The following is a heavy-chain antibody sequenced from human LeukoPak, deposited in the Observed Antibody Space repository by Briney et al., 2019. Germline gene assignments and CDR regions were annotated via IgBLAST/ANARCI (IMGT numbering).Heavy chain of an antibody. CDR3: VRDRGWYHFDL. J-gene: IGHJ4*02. Sequence: GGSLRLSCEASGFTFSIYTMNWVRQAPGKGLEWVSLISAGSRHIYYADSVRGRFTISRDDAKNSLYLQMNGLRTEDTAVYYCVRDRGWYHFDLWGQGTLVTVSS. D-gene: IGHD3-10*01. CDR2: ISAGSRHI. CDR1: GFTFSIYT. V-gene: IGHV3-21*01.